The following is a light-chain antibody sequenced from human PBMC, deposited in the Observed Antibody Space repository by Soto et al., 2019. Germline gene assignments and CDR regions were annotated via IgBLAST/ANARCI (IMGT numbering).Light chain of an antibody. V-gene: IGKV3D-20*02. CDR2: GAS. CDR3: QQRSIWPWT. J-gene: IGKJ1*01. CDR1: QSVSSSY. Sequence: EIVLTQSPGTLSLSPGERATLSCRASQSVSSSYLAWYQQKPGQAPRLLIYGASSRATVIPDRFSGSGSGTDFTLTISRLEPEDFAVFYCQQRSIWPWTFGQGTKVDIK.